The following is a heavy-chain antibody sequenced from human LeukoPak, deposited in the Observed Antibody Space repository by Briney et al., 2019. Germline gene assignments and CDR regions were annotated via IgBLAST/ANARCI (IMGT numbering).Heavy chain of an antibody. CDR2: ISKSGDSGTTI. V-gene: IGHV3-48*03. J-gene: IGHJ4*02. CDR3: ARDMDTAMVIFGY. D-gene: IGHD5-18*01. Sequence: PGGSLRLSCEASGFTFSAYEMDWVRQAPGKGLEWVAYISKSGDSGTTIYYADSVRGRFTISRDNAKNSLYLQMNSLRAEDTAVYYCARDMDTAMVIFGYWGQGTLVTVSS. CDR1: GFTFSAYE.